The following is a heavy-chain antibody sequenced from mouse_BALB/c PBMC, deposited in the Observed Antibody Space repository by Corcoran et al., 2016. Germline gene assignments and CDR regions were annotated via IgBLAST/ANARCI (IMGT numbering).Heavy chain of an antibody. CDR3: ARSLRPYAMDY. Sequence: EVQLQQSGPELVKPGASVKMSCKASGYTFTSYVMHWVKQKPGQGREWIGYINPYNDGTKYNEKFKGKATLTSDKSSSTAYMELSSLTSEDSAVYYCARSLRPYAMDYWGQGTSVTVSS. D-gene: IGHD1-2*01. J-gene: IGHJ4*01. V-gene: IGHV1S136*01. CDR2: INPYNDGT. CDR1: GYTFTSYV.